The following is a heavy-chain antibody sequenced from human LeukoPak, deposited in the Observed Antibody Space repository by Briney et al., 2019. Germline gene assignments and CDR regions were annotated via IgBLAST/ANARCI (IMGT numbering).Heavy chain of an antibody. Sequence: ASVKVSCKASGSTFTSYDINWVRQATGQGLEWMGWMNPNSGNTGYAQKFQGRVTITRNTSISTAYMELSSLRSEDTAVYYCARGIAAADDAFDIWGQGTMVTVSS. CDR3: ARGIAAADDAFDI. CDR1: GSTFTSYD. V-gene: IGHV1-8*03. CDR2: MNPNSGNT. J-gene: IGHJ3*02. D-gene: IGHD6-13*01.